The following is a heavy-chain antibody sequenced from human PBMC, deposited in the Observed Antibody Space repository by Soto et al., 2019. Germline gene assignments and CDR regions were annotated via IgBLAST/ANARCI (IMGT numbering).Heavy chain of an antibody. CDR3: ARLHCDSPNCVPLDP. J-gene: IGHJ5*02. CDR1: GGSINDDRYY. D-gene: IGHD2-2*01. V-gene: IGHV4-39*01. CDR2: IYYSGTS. Sequence: QLQLQESGPGLVKPSETLSLTCSVSGGSINDDRYYWGWIRQPPGKGLEWIGSIYYSGTSSYNPSLEGRVTMSVDTSKKQLSLRLRSVTAADTAVYYCARLHCDSPNCVPLDPWGQGTLVIVSS.